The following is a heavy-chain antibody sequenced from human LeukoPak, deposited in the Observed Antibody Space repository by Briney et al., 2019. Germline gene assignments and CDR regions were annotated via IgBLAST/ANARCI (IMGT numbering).Heavy chain of an antibody. Sequence: SETLSLTCTVSGGSISSYYWSWLRQPPGEGLEWIAFIYYSGSTHYKSSLKSRVTISVDTSKNQFSLRLSSVTAADTAVYYCARHSGSSPHYFDYWGQGTLVTVSS. CDR1: GGSISSYY. J-gene: IGHJ4*02. CDR3: ARHSGSSPHYFDY. D-gene: IGHD1-26*01. V-gene: IGHV4-59*08. CDR2: IYYSGST.